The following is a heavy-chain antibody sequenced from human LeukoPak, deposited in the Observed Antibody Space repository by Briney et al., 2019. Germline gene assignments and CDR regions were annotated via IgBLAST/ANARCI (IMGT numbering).Heavy chain of an antibody. CDR2: IYYSGST. CDR1: GGSISSYY. V-gene: IGHV4-59*08. Sequence: KASETLSLTYTVSGGSISSYYWSWIRQPPGKGLEWIGYIYYSGSTNYNPSLKSRVTISVDTSKNQFSLKLSSVTAADTAVYYCARGSTNYFDYWGQGTLVTVSS. CDR3: ARGSTNYFDY. J-gene: IGHJ4*02.